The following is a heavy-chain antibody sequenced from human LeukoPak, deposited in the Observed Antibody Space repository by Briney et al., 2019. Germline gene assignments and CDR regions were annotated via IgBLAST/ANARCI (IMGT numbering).Heavy chain of an antibody. J-gene: IGHJ4*02. CDR2: IIPIFGIA. CDR3: ARDPEYGSGSFEVDY. D-gene: IGHD3-10*01. Sequence: SVTVSSKASGGTFSIYAISWVRQAPGQGLEWMGRIIPIFGIANYAQKFQGRVTITADKSTSTAYMELSSLRSEDTAVYYCARDPEYGSGSFEVDYWGQGTLVTVSS. CDR1: GGTFSIYA. V-gene: IGHV1-69*10.